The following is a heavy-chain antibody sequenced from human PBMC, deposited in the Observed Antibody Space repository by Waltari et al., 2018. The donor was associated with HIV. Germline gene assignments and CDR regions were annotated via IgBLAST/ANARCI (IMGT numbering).Heavy chain of an antibody. Sequence: EVQLVESGGGLVQPGRSLRLSGAVSGFTFDDYAMHWVRQAPGKGLEWVSGMSWNSGRIGYADSVKGRFTISRDNAKNSLYLQMNSLRAEDTALYYCAKDKRRYCSSTSCYYYFDYWGQGTLVTVSS. J-gene: IGHJ4*02. CDR2: MSWNSGRI. V-gene: IGHV3-9*01. CDR1: GFTFDDYA. CDR3: AKDKRRYCSSTSCYYYFDY. D-gene: IGHD2-2*01.